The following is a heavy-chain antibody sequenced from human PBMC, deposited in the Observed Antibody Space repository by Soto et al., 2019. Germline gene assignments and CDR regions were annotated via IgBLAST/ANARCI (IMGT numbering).Heavy chain of an antibody. CDR2: IYYSRST. J-gene: IGHJ4*02. Sequence: SETLSLTCTVSGGSISSYYWSWIRQPPGKGLEWIGYIYYSRSTNYNPSLKSQVTISVDTSKNQFSLKLSSVTAADTAVYYCARGGNVDTAMVAFDYWGQGTLVTVSS. CDR3: ARGGNVDTAMVAFDY. V-gene: IGHV4-59*01. CDR1: GGSISSYY. D-gene: IGHD5-18*01.